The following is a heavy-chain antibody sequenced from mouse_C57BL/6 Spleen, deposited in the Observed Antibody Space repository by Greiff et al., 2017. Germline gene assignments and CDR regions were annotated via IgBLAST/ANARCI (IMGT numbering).Heavy chain of an antibody. D-gene: IGHD1-1*01. CDR1: GYTFTDYY. Sequence: EVKLVESGPELVKPGASVKISCKASGYTFTDYYMNWVKQSHGKSLEWIGDINPNNGGTSYNQKFKGKATLTVDKSSSTAYMELRSLTSEDSAVYYCARGGSSPWYFDVWGTGTTVTVSS. CDR2: INPNNGGT. V-gene: IGHV1-26*01. CDR3: ARGGSSPWYFDV. J-gene: IGHJ1*03.